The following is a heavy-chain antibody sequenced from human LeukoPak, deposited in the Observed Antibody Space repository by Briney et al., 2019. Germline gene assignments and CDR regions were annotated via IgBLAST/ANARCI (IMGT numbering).Heavy chain of an antibody. J-gene: IGHJ4*02. CDR1: GFSFSSYG. D-gene: IGHD3-22*01. CDR2: ISGSGYST. Sequence: GSLRLSCAASGFSFSSYGMSWVRQAPGKGLEWVSAISGSGYSTYYADSVKGRFTISRDNSKNTLYLQMNSLRAEDTAVYYCAKDYGSGYQFEDYFDYWGQGTLVTVSS. V-gene: IGHV3-23*01. CDR3: AKDYGSGYQFEDYFDY.